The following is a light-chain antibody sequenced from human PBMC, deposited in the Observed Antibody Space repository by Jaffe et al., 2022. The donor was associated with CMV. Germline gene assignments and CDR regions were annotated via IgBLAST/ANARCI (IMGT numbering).Light chain of an antibody. CDR1: QSASNTF. Sequence: EIVLTQSPGTLSLSPGERATLSCRASQSASNTFLAWYQQKPGQAPRLLIYATSNRATGIPDRFSGSGSGTDFTLTISRLEPEDFAVYYCQHYGNSPRFTFGPGTKVDIK. CDR2: ATS. V-gene: IGKV3-20*01. J-gene: IGKJ3*01. CDR3: QHYGNSPRFT.